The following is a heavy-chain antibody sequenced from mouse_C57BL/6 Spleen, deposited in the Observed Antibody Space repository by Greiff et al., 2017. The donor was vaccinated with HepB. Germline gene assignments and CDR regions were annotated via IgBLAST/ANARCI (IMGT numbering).Heavy chain of an antibody. CDR2: INPRNGGT. V-gene: IGHV1-53*01. D-gene: IGHD1-1*01. CDR1: GYTFTSYW. J-gene: IGHJ2*01. Sequence: VQLQQSGTELVKPGASVKLSCKASGYTFTSYWMHWVKQRPGQGLEWIGNINPRNGGTNYNEKFKSKATLTVDKSSSTAYMQRSSLTSEDAADYYRARRYGSSPYYFEYWGKGTTLTVSS. CDR3: ARRYGSSPYYFEY.